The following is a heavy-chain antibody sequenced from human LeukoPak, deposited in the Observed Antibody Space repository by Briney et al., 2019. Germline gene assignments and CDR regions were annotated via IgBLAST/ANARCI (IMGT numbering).Heavy chain of an antibody. CDR1: GGSVSSATYY. CDR2: IYGSGTT. J-gene: IGHJ4*02. Sequence: SETLSLTCTVSGGSVSSATYYWSWIRQPAGEGLEWIGRIYGSGTTNYNPSLKSRVTISLDASENQFSLKLSSVTAADTAVYYCARHLSLGYFDYWGQGTLVTVSS. V-gene: IGHV4-61*10. CDR3: ARHLSLGYFDY.